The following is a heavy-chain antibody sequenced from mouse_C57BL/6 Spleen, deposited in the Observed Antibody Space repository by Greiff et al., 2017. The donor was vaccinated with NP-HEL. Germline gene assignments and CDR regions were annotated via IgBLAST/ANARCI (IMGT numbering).Heavy chain of an antibody. Sequence: VQLQESDAELVKPGASVKISCKVSGYTFTDHTIHWMKQRPEQGLEWIGYIYPRDGSTKYNEKFKGKATLTADKSSSTAYMQLNSLTSEDSAVYFCARPPYYYGSSPLFDYWGQGTTLTVSS. V-gene: IGHV1-78*01. CDR3: ARPPYYYGSSPLFDY. J-gene: IGHJ2*01. D-gene: IGHD1-1*01. CDR2: IYPRDGST. CDR1: GYTFTDHT.